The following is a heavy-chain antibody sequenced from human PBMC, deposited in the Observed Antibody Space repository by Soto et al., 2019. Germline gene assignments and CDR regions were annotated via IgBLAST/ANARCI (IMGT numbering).Heavy chain of an antibody. Sequence: QVQLVQSGAEVKKPGASVKVSCKASGFTFINYGFAWVRQAPGQVLEWMGWISADSGKTNYAQNLQGRVTMTTDTSTSTAYMELRRLTSDDTAVYYCARERYDSSGPPLYWGQGTLVTVAS. CDR3: ARERYDSSGPPLY. V-gene: IGHV1-18*04. CDR2: ISADSGKT. J-gene: IGHJ4*02. D-gene: IGHD3-22*01. CDR1: GFTFINYG.